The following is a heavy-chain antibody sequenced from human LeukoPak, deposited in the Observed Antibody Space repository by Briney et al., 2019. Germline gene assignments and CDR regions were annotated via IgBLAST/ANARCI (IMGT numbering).Heavy chain of an antibody. CDR1: GFTFSNYG. CDR2: IWYDGSNK. Sequence: PGRSLRLSCAASGFTFSNYGMHWVRQAPGKGLEWVAVIWYDGSNKYYADSVKGRFTISRDNSKNTLYLQMNSLRAEDTAVYYCARDGELPADYWGQGTLVTVSS. J-gene: IGHJ4*02. V-gene: IGHV3-33*01. CDR3: ARDGELPADY. D-gene: IGHD1-26*01.